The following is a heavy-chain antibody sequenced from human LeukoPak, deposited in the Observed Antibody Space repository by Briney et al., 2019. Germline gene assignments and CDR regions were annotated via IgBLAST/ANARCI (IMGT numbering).Heavy chain of an antibody. CDR1: GFTVSSNY. V-gene: IGHV3-66*02. D-gene: IGHD1-1*01. CDR3: ARGRNDLLSN. CDR2: IYSGGRT. J-gene: IGHJ4*02. Sequence: GGSLRLSCAASGFTVSSNYMSWVRQAPGKGLEWVSVIYSGGRTDCADSVKGRFTISRDNSKNTLYLEMNSLRTEDTAVYYCARGRNDLLSNWGQGTLVTVSS.